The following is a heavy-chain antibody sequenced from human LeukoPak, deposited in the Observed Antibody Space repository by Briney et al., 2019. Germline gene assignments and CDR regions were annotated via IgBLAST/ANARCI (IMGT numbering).Heavy chain of an antibody. CDR1: GGSFSGYY. CDR2: INHSGST. Sequence: SETLSLTCAVYGGSFSGYYWSWIRQPPGKGLEWIGEINHSGSTNYNPSLKSRVTISVDTSKNQFSLKLSSVTAADTAVYYCARGQFDYWGRGTLVTVSS. V-gene: IGHV4-34*01. CDR3: ARGQFDY. J-gene: IGHJ4*02.